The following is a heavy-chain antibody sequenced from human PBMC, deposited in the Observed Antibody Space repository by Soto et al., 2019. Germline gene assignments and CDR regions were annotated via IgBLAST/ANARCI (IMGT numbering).Heavy chain of an antibody. CDR1: GYTFTSYG. V-gene: IGHV1-18*01. Sequence: QVQLVQSGAEVKKPGASVKVSCKASGYTFTSYGITWVRQAPGQGLEWMGWISAYNGNTNHAQKLQGRVTMTTDTPTSTAYMELRSLRSDDTAVYYCARAEVGYCSSSSCRIPPNYWGQGTLVTVSS. CDR3: ARAEVGYCSSSSCRIPPNY. J-gene: IGHJ4*02. D-gene: IGHD2-2*01. CDR2: ISAYNGNT.